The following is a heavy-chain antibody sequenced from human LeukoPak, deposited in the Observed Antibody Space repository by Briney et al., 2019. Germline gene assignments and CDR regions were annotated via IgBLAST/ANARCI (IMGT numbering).Heavy chain of an antibody. V-gene: IGHV3-23*01. Sequence: GGSLTLSCAASGFIFSSYAMSWVRQAPGKGLEWVSVICGSGGSTYYADPVKGRFTISCDNSKNTLDLQITSPRAEDTAAYYCAKRALTGYFVYWGQGTLVTVSS. CDR3: AKRALTGYFVY. CDR2: ICGSGGST. CDR1: GFIFSSYA. J-gene: IGHJ4*02. D-gene: IGHD3-9*01.